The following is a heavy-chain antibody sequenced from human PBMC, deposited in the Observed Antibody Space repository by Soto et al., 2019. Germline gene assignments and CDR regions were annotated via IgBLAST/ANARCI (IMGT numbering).Heavy chain of an antibody. D-gene: IGHD3-16*01. CDR3: AKDRFAGDPEMTLGAFDI. V-gene: IGHV3-23*01. J-gene: IGHJ3*02. Sequence: GGSLRLSCAASGFTFSSYAMRWVRQAPGKGLEWVSAISGSGGSTYYADSVKGRFTQSRDNSNNTLYLQMKSLRAEDTAVYYCAKDRFAGDPEMTLGAFDIWGQGTMVTV. CDR2: ISGSGGST. CDR1: GFTFSSYA.